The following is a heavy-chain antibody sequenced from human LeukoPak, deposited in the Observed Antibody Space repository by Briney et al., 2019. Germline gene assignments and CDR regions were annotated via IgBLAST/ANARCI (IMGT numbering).Heavy chain of an antibody. CDR2: IWYDGGKK. Sequence: PGGSLRLSCAASGFTFSSYGMHWVRQAPGKGLEWVAVIWYDGGKKYYADSVRGRFTISRDNSKNMLYLQMDSLRAEDTAVYYCARYRSGNSDYWGQGTLVTVSS. V-gene: IGHV3-33*01. D-gene: IGHD6-19*01. J-gene: IGHJ4*02. CDR3: ARYRSGNSDY. CDR1: GFTFSSYG.